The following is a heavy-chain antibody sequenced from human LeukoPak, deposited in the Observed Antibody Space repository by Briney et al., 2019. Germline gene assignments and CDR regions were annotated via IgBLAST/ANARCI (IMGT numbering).Heavy chain of an antibody. D-gene: IGHD2-8*01. CDR3: ARGGMGANSQEYFYYGMDV. CDR2: TTAGGDYT. J-gene: IGHJ6*02. CDR1: GFTFSNNA. Sequence: GGSLRLSCAASGFTFSNNAMSWVRQAPGKGLEWVSATTAGGDYTYYADSVKGRFTISRDNSKNTLYLQMNSLRAEDTAVYYCARGGMGANSQEYFYYGMDVWGQGTTVTVSS. V-gene: IGHV3-23*01.